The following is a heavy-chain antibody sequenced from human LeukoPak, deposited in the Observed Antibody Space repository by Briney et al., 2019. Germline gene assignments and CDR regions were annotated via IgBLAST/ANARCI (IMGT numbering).Heavy chain of an antibody. CDR1: GASITSFY. CDR2: IHTNGGT. Sequence: SETLSLTCTVSGASITSFYYNWIRHSAGKGLEWIGRIHTNGGTDYRPSLNSRVTMSVDTSKKQISLKLTSVTAADTAVYFCSRGGGYGDYWGQGILVTVSS. D-gene: IGHD5-12*01. J-gene: IGHJ4*02. CDR3: SRGGGYGDY. V-gene: IGHV4-4*07.